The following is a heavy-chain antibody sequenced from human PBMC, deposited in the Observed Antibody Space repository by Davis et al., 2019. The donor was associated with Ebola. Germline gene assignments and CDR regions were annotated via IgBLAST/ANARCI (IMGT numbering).Heavy chain of an antibody. J-gene: IGHJ4*02. Sequence: PGGSLRLSCAASGFTFSNYAMHWVRQAPGKGLEWVAVVSHSQRETFYADSVKGRFTISRDNSENTLYLQMNSLTADDTAVYYCARAVFHEVLDSWGQGTPVTVSS. CDR3: ARAVFHEVLDS. V-gene: IGHV3-30*04. D-gene: IGHD3-3*01. CDR1: GFTFSNYA. CDR2: VSHSQRET.